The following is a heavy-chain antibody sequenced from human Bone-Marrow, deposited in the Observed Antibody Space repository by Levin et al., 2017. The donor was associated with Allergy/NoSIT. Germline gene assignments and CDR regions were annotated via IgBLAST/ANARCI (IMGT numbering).Heavy chain of an antibody. CDR3: AKDRVIVVVPNFDY. J-gene: IGHJ4*02. CDR1: GFTFSSYA. D-gene: IGHD3-22*01. V-gene: IGHV3-23*01. Sequence: PGGSLRLSCAASGFTFSSYAMSWVRQAPGKGLEWVSAISGSGGSTYYADSVKGRFTISRDNSKNTLYLQMNSLRAEDPAVYYCAKDRVIVVVPNFDYWGQGTLVTVSS. CDR2: ISGSGGST.